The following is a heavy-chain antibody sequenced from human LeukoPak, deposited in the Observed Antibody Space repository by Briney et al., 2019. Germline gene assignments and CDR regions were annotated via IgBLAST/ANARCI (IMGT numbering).Heavy chain of an antibody. J-gene: IGHJ6*03. V-gene: IGHV3-30*02. CDR3: AKERTGYYMEV. Sequence: AGCLRLSCIASGFTFTGYAMHWVRQAPGKGLEWVAFIAYDGSNKYYADCVKGRFTISRDSSKSTLYLQMNSLRAEDTAVYYCAKERTGYYMEVWGRGTTATVSS. CDR1: GFTFTGYA. CDR2: IAYDGSNK. D-gene: IGHD1-1*01.